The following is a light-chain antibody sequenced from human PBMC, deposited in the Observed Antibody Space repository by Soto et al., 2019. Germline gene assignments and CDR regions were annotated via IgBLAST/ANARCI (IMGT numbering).Light chain of an antibody. CDR1: SSDVGSYNF. CDR2: EVS. V-gene: IGLV2-14*01. Sequence: QSALTQPASVSGSPGQSITISCTGTSSDVGSYNFVSWYQQLPGKAPKLMIYEVSNRPSGVSDRFSGSKSGNTASLTISGLQSEDEADYYCTSYTTINTYIFGTGTKVTVL. J-gene: IGLJ1*01. CDR3: TSYTTINTYI.